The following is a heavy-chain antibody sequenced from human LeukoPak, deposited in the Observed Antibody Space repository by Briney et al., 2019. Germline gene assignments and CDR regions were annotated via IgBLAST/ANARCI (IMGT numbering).Heavy chain of an antibody. V-gene: IGHV6-1*01. Sequence: SQTPSLTCAISGDSVSSNSAAWNWLRQSPSRGLEWLGRTYYRSKWYNDYAVSVKSRITINPDTSKNQFSLQLNSVTPEDTAVYYCASFRRYYDSLDVWGQGTTVTVSS. D-gene: IGHD3-22*01. CDR3: ASFRRYYDSLDV. CDR1: GDSVSSNSAA. CDR2: TYYRSKWYN. J-gene: IGHJ6*02.